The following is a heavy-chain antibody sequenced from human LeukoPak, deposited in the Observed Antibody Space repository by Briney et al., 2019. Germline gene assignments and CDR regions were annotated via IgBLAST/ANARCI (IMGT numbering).Heavy chain of an antibody. CDR2: IHYSGST. Sequence: PSETLSLTCTVSGGSISSSSYYWGWIRQPPGKGLEWIGSIHYSGSTYYNPSLKSRVTISVDTSKNQFSLKLSSVTAADTAVYYCARGLYDFWSGYLDYWGQGTLVTVSS. J-gene: IGHJ4*02. D-gene: IGHD3-3*01. CDR3: ARGLYDFWSGYLDY. CDR1: GGSISSSSYY. V-gene: IGHV4-39*07.